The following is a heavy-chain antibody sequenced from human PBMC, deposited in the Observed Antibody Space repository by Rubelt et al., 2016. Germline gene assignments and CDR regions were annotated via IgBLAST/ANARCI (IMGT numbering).Heavy chain of an antibody. CDR1: GFTFGSHW. D-gene: IGHD6-13*01. CDR2: IRPDGSDI. J-gene: IGHJ4*01. Sequence: EVQLVESGGGLVQPGASLRLSCAASGFTFGSHWMSWVRQAPGKGLEWVASIRPDGSDIHYVDSLKGRFTISRDNAKNSLYLERNSLGAEDTVVYYCARLPGSSTLYDYWGHGTLVTVSS. CDR3: ARLPGSSTLYDY. V-gene: IGHV3-7*01.